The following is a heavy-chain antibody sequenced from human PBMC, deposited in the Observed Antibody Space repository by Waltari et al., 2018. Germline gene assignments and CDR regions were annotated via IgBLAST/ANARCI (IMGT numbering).Heavy chain of an antibody. CDR2: INPKRGDT. CDR3: ARSGGGTTTFGVAE. J-gene: IGHJ4*02. D-gene: IGHD3-3*01. CDR1: GDTFPYFF. Sequence: QVQLVQPGAEVKKSGASVKVSCQASGDTFPYFFIPWLRQAPGQGLEWMGRINPKRGDTSYAQRFQGRVTMTGDTSITTAYMELTGLRSDDTAIYYCARSGGGTTTFGVAEWGQGSLVTVSS. V-gene: IGHV1-2*06.